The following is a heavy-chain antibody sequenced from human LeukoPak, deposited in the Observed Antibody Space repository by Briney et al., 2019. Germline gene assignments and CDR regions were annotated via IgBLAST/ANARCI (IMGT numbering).Heavy chain of an antibody. CDR2: IKLDGSEK. D-gene: IGHD5-18*01. CDR3: ARADLHQSWIQLWLRDGAFDI. Sequence: PGGSLRLSCAASGFTFSSYWMSWVRQAPGKGLEWVADIKLDGSEKYYVDSVKGRITISRDNAKNSLYLQMNSLRAEDTAVYYCARADLHQSWIQLWLRDGAFDIWGQGTMVTVSS. J-gene: IGHJ3*02. CDR1: GFTFSSYW. V-gene: IGHV3-7*01.